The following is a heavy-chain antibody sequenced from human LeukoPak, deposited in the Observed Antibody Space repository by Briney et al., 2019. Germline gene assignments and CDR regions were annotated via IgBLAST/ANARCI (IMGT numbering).Heavy chain of an antibody. D-gene: IGHD5-18*01. CDR1: GFTVSSNY. J-gene: IGHJ3*02. CDR2: IYSGGST. Sequence: QPGGSLRLSCAASGFTVSSNYMSWVRQAPGKGLEWVSVIYSGGSTYYADSVKGRFTISRDNSKNTLYLQMNSLRAEDTAVYYCARHLEGYSYGPDAFDIWGQGTMVTVSS. V-gene: IGHV3-66*04. CDR3: ARHLEGYSYGPDAFDI.